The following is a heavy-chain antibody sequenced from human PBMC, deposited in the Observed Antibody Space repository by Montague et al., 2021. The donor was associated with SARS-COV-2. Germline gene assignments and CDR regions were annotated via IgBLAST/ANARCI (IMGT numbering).Heavy chain of an antibody. CDR2: MYCSGST. V-gene: IGHV4-59*01. CDR1: GGSISNYY. J-gene: IGHJ6*02. CDR3: ARARGGTIFGAMGAYYGMDI. Sequence: SETLSLTCTVPGGSISNYYWSWIRQSPGKGLEWIAYMYCSGSTKYNPSLKSRATISVDTSKNQFSLTLSSMTAADTAVYYCARARGGTIFGAMGAYYGMDIWGQGTTVTVS. D-gene: IGHD3-3*01.